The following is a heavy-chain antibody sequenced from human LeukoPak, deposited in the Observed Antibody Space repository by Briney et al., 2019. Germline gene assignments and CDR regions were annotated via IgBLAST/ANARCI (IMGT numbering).Heavy chain of an antibody. CDR3: AKEGDPKSDVYTDFDY. CDR2: ISGSGGST. V-gene: IGHV3-23*01. J-gene: IGHJ4*02. D-gene: IGHD3-16*01. CDR1: GFTFSSYA. Sequence: GGSLRLSCAASGFTFSSYAMSWVRQAPGKGLEWVSAISGSGGSTYYADSVKDRFIISRDNSKNTLYLQMNSLRGEDTAVYYCAKEGDPKSDVYTDFDYWGQGTLVTVSS.